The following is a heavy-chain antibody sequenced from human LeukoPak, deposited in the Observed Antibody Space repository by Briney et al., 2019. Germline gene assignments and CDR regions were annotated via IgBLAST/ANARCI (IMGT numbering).Heavy chain of an antibody. Sequence: SVKVSFKASGYTFTSYGISWVRQAPGQGLEWMGGIIPIFGTANYAQKFQGRVTITADESTSTAYMELSSLRSEDTAVYYCARDRYYSNTNWFDPWGQGTLVTVSS. CDR1: GYTFTSYG. D-gene: IGHD4-11*01. CDR3: ARDRYYSNTNWFDP. V-gene: IGHV1-69*13. J-gene: IGHJ5*02. CDR2: IIPIFGTA.